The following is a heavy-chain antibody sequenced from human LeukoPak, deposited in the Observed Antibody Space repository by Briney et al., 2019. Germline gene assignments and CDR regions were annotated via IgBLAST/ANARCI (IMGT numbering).Heavy chain of an antibody. Sequence: GASVKVSCKASGYTFTGYYMHWVRQAPGQGLEWMGWIYPNSGGTNYAQKFQGRVTMTRDTSISTAYMELSRLRSDDTAVYYCARVQWGLLPFHAFDIWGQGTMVTVSS. J-gene: IGHJ3*02. V-gene: IGHV1-2*02. D-gene: IGHD1-26*01. CDR1: GYTFTGYY. CDR3: ARVQWGLLPFHAFDI. CDR2: IYPNSGGT.